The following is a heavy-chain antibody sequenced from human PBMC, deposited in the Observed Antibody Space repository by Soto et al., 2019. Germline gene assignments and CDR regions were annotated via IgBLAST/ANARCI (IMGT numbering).Heavy chain of an antibody. Sequence: GGSLRLSCAASGFTLSRYSINLVRQAPGKRLEWGSYICSSSSTIDFADAVKGRFTISRDNAKNSLYLQMNSLRAEDTAVYYCASNHRSYYGSGPRYYDYWGQGTLVTVSS. V-gene: IGHV3-48*01. D-gene: IGHD3-10*01. J-gene: IGHJ4*02. CDR2: ICSSSSTI. CDR3: ASNHRSYYGSGPRYYDY. CDR1: GFTLSRYS.